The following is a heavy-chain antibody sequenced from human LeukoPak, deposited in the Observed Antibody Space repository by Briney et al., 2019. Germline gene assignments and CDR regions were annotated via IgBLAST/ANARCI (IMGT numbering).Heavy chain of an antibody. CDR3: ARDSQNFDWLLSDPFDY. CDR1: GFTFRSYW. Sequence: GGSLRLSCAASGFTFRSYWMHWVRQAQGKGLVWVSRINSDGSSTGYADSVKGRFTISRDNDKNTLYLQMNSLRAEDTAVYYCARDSQNFDWLLSDPFDYWGQGPLVTVSS. D-gene: IGHD3-9*01. V-gene: IGHV3-74*01. CDR2: INSDGSST. J-gene: IGHJ4*02.